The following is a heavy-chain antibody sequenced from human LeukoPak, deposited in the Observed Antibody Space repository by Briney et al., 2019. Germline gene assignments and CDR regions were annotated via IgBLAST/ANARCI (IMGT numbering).Heavy chain of an antibody. CDR3: ARALWSGPVYYGMDV. V-gene: IGHV3-21*06. CDR1: GFTFSSYS. CDR2: TSSSSSYI. D-gene: IGHD3-10*01. Sequence: TGGSLRLSCAASGFTFSSYSMNWVRQAPGKGLEWVSSTSSSSSYIYYADSVKGRFTISRDNAKNSLYLQMNSLRAEDTAVYYCARALWSGPVYYGMDVWGQGTTVTVSS. J-gene: IGHJ6*02.